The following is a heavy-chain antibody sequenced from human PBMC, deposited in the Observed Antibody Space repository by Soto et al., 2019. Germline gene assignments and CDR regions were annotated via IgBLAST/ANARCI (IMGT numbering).Heavy chain of an antibody. CDR2: IKAYSGNT. J-gene: IGHJ4*02. CDR1: GYTFSTST. Sequence: LVQSGAEAKKPGTSVKVSCKASGYTFSTSTISWVRQAPGQGLEWLGWIKAYSGNTNYAPKLQGRVTMTTDTSTSTAYLELRSLTNDDTALYYCAIAKYGYDDYWGQGTLVTVSS. V-gene: IGHV1-18*04. D-gene: IGHD3-3*01. CDR3: AIAKYGYDDY.